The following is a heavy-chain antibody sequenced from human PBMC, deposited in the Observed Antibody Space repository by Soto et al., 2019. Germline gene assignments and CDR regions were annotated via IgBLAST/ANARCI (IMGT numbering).Heavy chain of an antibody. CDR2: IWYDGGNK. D-gene: IGHD6-19*01. CDR3: AIDGQWLPRDVRRSSYYLDY. J-gene: IGHJ4*02. Sequence: QVQLVESGGGVVQPGRSLRLSCAASGFTFSSYVMHWVRQAPGKGLEWVAVIWYDGGNKYYADSVKGRFTISRDNSKNTLYLHMNSLRAEDKAVYYSAIDGQWLPRDVRRSSYYLDYWGQGTLVTVSS. CDR1: GFTFSSYV. V-gene: IGHV3-33*03.